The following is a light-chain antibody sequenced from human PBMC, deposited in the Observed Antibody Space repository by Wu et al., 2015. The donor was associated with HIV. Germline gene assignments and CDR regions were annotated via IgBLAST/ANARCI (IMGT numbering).Light chain of an antibody. CDR1: QSVTSNY. CDR3: QQYGSSLFT. Sequence: IVLTQSPGTLSLSPGERATLSCRASQSVTSNYLSWYQQKPGQAPRLLVFGASSRATGVPDRFSGSGSGTDFTLTISRLEPEDFAVYYCQQYGSSLFTFGGGTKVEIK. J-gene: IGKJ4*01. V-gene: IGKV3-20*01. CDR2: GAS.